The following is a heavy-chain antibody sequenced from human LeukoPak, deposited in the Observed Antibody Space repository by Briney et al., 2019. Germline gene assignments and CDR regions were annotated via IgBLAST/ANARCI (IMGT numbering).Heavy chain of an antibody. V-gene: IGHV4-4*07. J-gene: IGHJ2*01. CDR1: GASVSSYF. CDR3: ATSFNSYWYIDL. Sequence: PSETLSLTCTVSGASVSSYFWSWIRQPAGKGLEWIGRINTSGNINYNPSLKTRVTMSVDTSKNQFSLKLNSVTAADTAVYYCATSFNSYWYIDLWGRGTLVTVSS. CDR2: INTSGNI.